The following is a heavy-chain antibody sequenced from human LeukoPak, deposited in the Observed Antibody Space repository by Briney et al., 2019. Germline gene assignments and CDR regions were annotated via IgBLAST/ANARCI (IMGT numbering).Heavy chain of an antibody. V-gene: IGHV3-7*01. D-gene: IGHD3-22*01. CDR1: GFTFTDYF. CDR3: ARDRGWRTSGYYLYHFDY. Sequence: GGSLRLSCVASGFTFTDYFMSWVRQAPGKGLEWVASIKHNGGEKYYVDSVKGRFTISRDNAKNSLYLEMSSLRVEDTAVYYCARDRGWRTSGYYLYHFDYWGQGTLVTVSS. J-gene: IGHJ4*02. CDR2: IKHNGGEK.